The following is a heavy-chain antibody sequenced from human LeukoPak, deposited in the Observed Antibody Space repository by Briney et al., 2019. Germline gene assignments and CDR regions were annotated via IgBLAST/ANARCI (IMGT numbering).Heavy chain of an antibody. CDR1: GFTCSSHG. V-gene: IGHV3-30*18. Sequence: GGSLRLSCAASGFTCSSHGMHWVHQAPGKALEWVAVISYDGSNKYYADSVKGRFTISRDNSKNTLYLQMNSLRAEDTAVYYCAKDVGRVGASPFDYWGQGTLVTVSS. CDR3: AKDVGRVGASPFDY. D-gene: IGHD1-26*01. CDR2: ISYDGSNK. J-gene: IGHJ4*02.